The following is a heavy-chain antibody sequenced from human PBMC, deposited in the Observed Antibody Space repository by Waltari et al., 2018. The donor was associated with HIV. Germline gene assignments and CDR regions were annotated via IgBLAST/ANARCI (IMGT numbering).Heavy chain of an antibody. D-gene: IGHD2-15*01. Sequence: QRQLVESGGGVVHPGGSLSLCCAACGFSFSISGMRLLRQAPGKGLEWVTFIRYDGNTKYYADSVKGRFTISRDNSKNTLYLQMSSLRAEDTAVYYCAKELRSGYSYYYYGMDVWGQGTTVTVSS. CDR1: GFSFSISG. J-gene: IGHJ6*02. CDR3: AKELRSGYSYYYYGMDV. V-gene: IGHV3-30*02. CDR2: IRYDGNTK.